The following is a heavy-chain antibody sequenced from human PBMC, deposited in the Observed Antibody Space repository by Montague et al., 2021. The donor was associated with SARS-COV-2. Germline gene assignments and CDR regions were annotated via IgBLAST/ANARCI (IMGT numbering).Heavy chain of an antibody. CDR1: AASITNTNW. J-gene: IGHJ6*02. D-gene: IGHD1-26*01. CDR3: ARLWDTVYYYYGMDV. V-gene: IGHV4-4*02. Sequence: SETLSLTCAVSAASITNTNWWSWIRQPPGKGLEWIGEIYHTGSTNYNPSLKSRVTISVQTSKNQFSLEMTSVTAADTAVYYCARLWDTVYYYYGMDVWGQGTTVTVSS. CDR2: IYHTGST.